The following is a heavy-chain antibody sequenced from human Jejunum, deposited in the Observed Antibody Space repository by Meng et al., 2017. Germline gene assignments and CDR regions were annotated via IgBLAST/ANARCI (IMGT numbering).Heavy chain of an antibody. CDR2: IYHSGTT. D-gene: IGHD1-26*01. CDR3: ARGGGSYGSRMDV. CDR1: GYSISSGYY. J-gene: IGHJ6*02. V-gene: IGHV4-38-2*01. Sequence: PETLSLTCAVSGYSISSGYYWGWIRQPPGKGLEWIGNIYHSGTTYYNPSLKSRVTVSIDTSNNHFSLKLSSVTAADTAVYYCARGGGSYGSRMDVWGQGTTVTVSS.